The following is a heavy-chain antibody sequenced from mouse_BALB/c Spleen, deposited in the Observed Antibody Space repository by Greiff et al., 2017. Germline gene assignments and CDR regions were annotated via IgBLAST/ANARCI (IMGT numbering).Heavy chain of an antibody. V-gene: IGHV1S135*01. CDR2: IDPYNGGT. J-gene: IGHJ3*01. CDR3: AGGQQWVFAY. Sequence: EVKLVESGPELVKPGASVKVSCKASGYAFTSYNMYWVKQSHGKSLEWIGYIDPYNGGTSYNQKFKGKATLTVDKSSSTAYMHLNSLTSEDSAVYYCAGGQQWVFAYWGQGTLVTVSA. CDR1: GYAFTSYN.